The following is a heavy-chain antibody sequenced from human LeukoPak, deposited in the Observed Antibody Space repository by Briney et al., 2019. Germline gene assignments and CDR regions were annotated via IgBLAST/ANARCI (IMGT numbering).Heavy chain of an antibody. V-gene: IGHV3-49*04. CDR2: IRSKAYGGTT. Sequence: GGALRLSCTASGFNFGDYAMSWVRPAPGKGPEWVGFIRSKAYGGTTEYAASVKGRFTISRDDSKSIAYLQMNSLKTEDTAVYYCTRYYYYDSSGYYYWGQGTLVTVSS. CDR1: GFNFGDYA. J-gene: IGHJ4*02. D-gene: IGHD3-22*01. CDR3: TRYYYYDSSGYYY.